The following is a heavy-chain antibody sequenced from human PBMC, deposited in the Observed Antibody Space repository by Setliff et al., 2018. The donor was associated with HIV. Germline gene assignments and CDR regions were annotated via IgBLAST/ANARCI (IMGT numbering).Heavy chain of an antibody. J-gene: IGHJ5*02. Sequence: ASVKVSCKASGYTFTNFGVGWVRQAPGQGLEWMGWVSPYNGHTKYAQRFQGRVTMSTDTSTSTIYMELTSLRSDDTTVYYCARWSCGRATCYDSPYNWFEPWGQGTLVTVSS. CDR3: ARWSCGRATCYDSPYNWFEP. V-gene: IGHV1-18*01. CDR2: VSPYNGHT. D-gene: IGHD2-2*01. CDR1: GYTFTNFG.